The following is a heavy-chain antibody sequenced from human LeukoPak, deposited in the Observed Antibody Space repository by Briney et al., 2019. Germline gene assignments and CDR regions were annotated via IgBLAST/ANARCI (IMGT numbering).Heavy chain of an antibody. CDR3: ARGWYYYDSSGYYFDY. D-gene: IGHD3-22*01. Sequence: SVKVSCKASGGTFSSYAISWVRQAPGQGLEWMGGIIPILGIANYAQKFQGRVTITADKSTSTAYMELSSLRSEDTAVYYCARGWYYYDSSGYYFDYWGQGTLVTVSS. V-gene: IGHV1-69*10. CDR1: GGTFSSYA. CDR2: IIPILGIA. J-gene: IGHJ4*02.